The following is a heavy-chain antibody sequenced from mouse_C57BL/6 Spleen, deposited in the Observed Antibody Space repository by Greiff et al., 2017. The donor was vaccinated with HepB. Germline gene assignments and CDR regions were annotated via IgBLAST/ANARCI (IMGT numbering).Heavy chain of an antibody. J-gene: IGHJ4*01. CDR3: ARGGSSYGYAMDY. CDR1: GYTFTSYT. CDR2: INPSSGYT. Sequence: VQLVESGAELVRPGASVKMSCKASGYTFTSYTMHWVKQRPGQGLEWIGYINPSSGYTKYNQKFKDKATLTADKSSSTAYMQLSSLTSEDSAVYYCARGGSSYGYAMDYWGQGTSVTVSS. V-gene: IGHV1-4*01. D-gene: IGHD1-1*01.